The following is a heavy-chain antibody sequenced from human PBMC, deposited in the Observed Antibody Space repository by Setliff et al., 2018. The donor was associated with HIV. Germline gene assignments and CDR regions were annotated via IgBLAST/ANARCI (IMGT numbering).Heavy chain of an antibody. CDR3: ARLKGYSSGWYFDY. CDR2: IYYSGST. Sequence: SETLSLTCTVSGGSISSGSYYWSWIRQPPGKGLECIGYIYYSGSTNYNPSLKSRVTISVDTSKSQFSLKLSSVTAADTAVYYCARLKGYSSGWYFDYWGQGTLVTVSS. CDR1: GGSISSGSYY. V-gene: IGHV4-61*01. J-gene: IGHJ4*02. D-gene: IGHD6-19*01.